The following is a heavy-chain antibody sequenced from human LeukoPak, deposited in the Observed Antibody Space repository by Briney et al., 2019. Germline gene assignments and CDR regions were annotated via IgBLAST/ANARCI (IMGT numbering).Heavy chain of an antibody. J-gene: IGHJ4*02. CDR2: IFYSGSS. CDR3: ARSLGSGSYSYYFDY. CDR1: GDSISSGGYY. V-gene: IGHV4-31*03. D-gene: IGHD1-26*01. Sequence: SETLSLTCTVSGDSISSGGYYWSWIRQHPGKGLEWIGYIFYSGSSYYNPSLKSRVTMLADWSKNQFSLKLSSMTAAGTAVYYCARSLGSGSYSYYFDYWGQGALVTVSS.